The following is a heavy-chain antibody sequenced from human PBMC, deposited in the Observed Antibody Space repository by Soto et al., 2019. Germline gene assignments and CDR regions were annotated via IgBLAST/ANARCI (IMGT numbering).Heavy chain of an antibody. V-gene: IGHV5-10-1*01. CDR3: ATTLPPNGSSFFSWFDP. D-gene: IGHD1-26*01. Sequence: GESPKTSCKAPGCSFTKKWISLGRQMPGKGVEWMGRIDPTDTYSNYSTYFQAHVTISVDKSSSTAYVQWSSLKASDTAMYYCATTLPPNGSSFFSWFDPWGQGTLVTVSS. CDR1: GCSFTKKW. CDR2: IDPTDTYS. J-gene: IGHJ5*02.